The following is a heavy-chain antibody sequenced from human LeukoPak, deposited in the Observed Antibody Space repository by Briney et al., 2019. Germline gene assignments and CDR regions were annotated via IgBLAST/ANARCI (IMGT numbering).Heavy chain of an antibody. V-gene: IGHV1-24*01. CDR2: FYPEDGET. J-gene: IGHJ4*02. CDR3: ATTPRYFDWLLAIDY. Sequence: ASVKVSCKVSGYTLTELSMHWVRQAPGKGLEWMGGFYPEDGETIYAQKFQGRVTMTEDTSTDTAYMELSSLRSEDTAVYYCATTPRYFDWLLAIDYWGQGTLVTVSS. D-gene: IGHD3-9*01. CDR1: GYTLTELS.